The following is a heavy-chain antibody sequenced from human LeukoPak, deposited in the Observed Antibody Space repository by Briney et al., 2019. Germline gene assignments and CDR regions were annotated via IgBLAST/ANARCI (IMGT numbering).Heavy chain of an antibody. D-gene: IGHD4-11*01. V-gene: IGHV4-39*07. Sequence: SETLSLTCTVSGGSISSSSYYWGWIRQPPGKGLEWIGSIYYSGSTYYNPSLKSRVTISVDTSKNQFSLKLSSVTAADTAVYYCASYSNYRYYYYYMDVWGKGTTVTVSS. J-gene: IGHJ6*03. CDR3: ASYSNYRYYYYYMDV. CDR2: IYYSGST. CDR1: GGSISSSSYY.